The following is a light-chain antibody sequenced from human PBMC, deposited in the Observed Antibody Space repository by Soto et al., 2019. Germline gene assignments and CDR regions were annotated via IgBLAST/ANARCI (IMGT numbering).Light chain of an antibody. J-gene: IGKJ5*01. CDR1: QSVSSSY. CDR2: GAS. CDR3: QLYGSSPIT. V-gene: IGKV3-20*01. Sequence: EIVLTQSPGTLSLSPGERATLSCRASQSVSSSYLAWYQQKPGQAPRLLIYGASSRATGIPDRFSGSGSGTDFTLTISRLEPADFAVYYCQLYGSSPITFGQGTRLELK.